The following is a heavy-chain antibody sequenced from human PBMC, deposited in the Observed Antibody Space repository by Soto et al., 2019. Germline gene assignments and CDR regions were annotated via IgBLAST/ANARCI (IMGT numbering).Heavy chain of an antibody. D-gene: IGHD3-9*01. J-gene: IGHJ5*02. V-gene: IGHV4-34*01. Sequence: SETLSLTCAVYGGSFSGYYWSWIRQPPGTGLEWIGEVNHSGSTNYNPSLKSRVTISVDTSKNQFSLKLSSVTAADTAVYYCARGWSGLVIIRFDPWGQGTLVTVSS. CDR3: ARGWSGLVIIRFDP. CDR1: GGSFSGYY. CDR2: VNHSGST.